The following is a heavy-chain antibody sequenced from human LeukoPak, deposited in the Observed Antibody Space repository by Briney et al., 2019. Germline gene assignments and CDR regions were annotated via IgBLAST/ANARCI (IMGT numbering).Heavy chain of an antibody. CDR1: GFTFRSYP. J-gene: IGHJ4*02. V-gene: IGHV3-23*01. CDR2: IGDSA. CDR3: AKPDSG. D-gene: IGHD2-21*01. Sequence: HPGGSLRLSCAASGFTFRSYPMTWVRQAPGKGLAWVSTIGDSAYYADSVKGRFTISRDNSKNTLYLQMNSLRVEDTAVYYCAKPDSGWGQGTLVTVSS.